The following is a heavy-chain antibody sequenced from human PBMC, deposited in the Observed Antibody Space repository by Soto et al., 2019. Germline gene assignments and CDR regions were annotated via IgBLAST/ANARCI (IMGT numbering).Heavy chain of an antibody. J-gene: IGHJ5*02. D-gene: IGHD1-26*01. V-gene: IGHV1-24*01. CDR1: GYTLTELS. CDR3: ATIVGALYNWFDP. CDR2: FDPEDGET. Sequence: ASVKVSCKVSGYTLTELSMHCVRQAPGKGLEWMGGFDPEDGETIYAQKFQGRVTMTEDTSTDTAYMEPSSPRSEDTAVYYCATIVGALYNWFDPWGQGTLVTVSS.